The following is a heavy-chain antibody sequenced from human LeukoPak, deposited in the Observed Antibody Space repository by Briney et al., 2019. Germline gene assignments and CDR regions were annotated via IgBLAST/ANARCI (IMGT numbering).Heavy chain of an antibody. V-gene: IGHV4-59*06. Sequence: SETLSLTCTVSGGSISSYYWSWIRQHPGKGLEWIGYIYYSGSTYYNPSLKSRVTISVDTSKNQFSLKLSSVTAADTAVYYCAREEGTVTTRGWFDPWGQGTLVTVSS. J-gene: IGHJ5*02. CDR3: AREEGTVTTRGWFDP. D-gene: IGHD4-11*01. CDR1: GGSISSYY. CDR2: IYYSGST.